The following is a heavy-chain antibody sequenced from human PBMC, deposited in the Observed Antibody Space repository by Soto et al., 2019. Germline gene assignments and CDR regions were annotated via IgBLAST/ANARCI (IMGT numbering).Heavy chain of an antibody. J-gene: IGHJ4*02. Sequence: QLQLQESGPGLVKPSETLSLTCTVSGGSISSSSYYWGWIRQPPGKGLEGIGSIYYSGSTYYNPSRKRRVTTSVGASKNQFSLKLSSVTAADTAVYYCARQRGYYDSSGYYPTEVDYWGQGTLVTVSS. CDR3: ARQRGYYDSSGYYPTEVDY. CDR1: GGSISSSSYY. CDR2: IYYSGST. D-gene: IGHD3-22*01. V-gene: IGHV4-39*01.